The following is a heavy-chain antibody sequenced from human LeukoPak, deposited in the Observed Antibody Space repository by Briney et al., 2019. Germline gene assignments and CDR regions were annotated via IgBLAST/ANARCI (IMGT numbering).Heavy chain of an antibody. CDR2: ISAYNGNT. CDR3: ARDGDIAVVVAATDAFDI. Sequence: ASVKVSCKASGYTFTSYGISWVRQAPGQGLEWMGWISAYNGNTNYAQKLQGRVTMTTDTSTSTAYMELRSLRSDDTAVYYCARDGDIAVVVAATDAFDIWGQGTMVTVSS. D-gene: IGHD2-15*01. V-gene: IGHV1-18*01. CDR1: GYTFTSYG. J-gene: IGHJ3*02.